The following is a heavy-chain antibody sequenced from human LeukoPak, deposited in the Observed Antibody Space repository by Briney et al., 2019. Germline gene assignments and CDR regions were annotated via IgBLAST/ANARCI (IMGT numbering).Heavy chain of an antibody. CDR1: GGSFSGYY. CDR2: ISYSGST. Sequence: SETLSLTCAVYGGSFSGYYWSWIRQPPGKGLEWIGSISYSGSTYYNPSLKSRVTISVDTSKNQFSLKLSSVTDADTAVYYCARRNADYHAFDIWGQGTMVTVSS. CDR3: ARRNADYHAFDI. V-gene: IGHV4-34*01. J-gene: IGHJ3*02. D-gene: IGHD4-17*01.